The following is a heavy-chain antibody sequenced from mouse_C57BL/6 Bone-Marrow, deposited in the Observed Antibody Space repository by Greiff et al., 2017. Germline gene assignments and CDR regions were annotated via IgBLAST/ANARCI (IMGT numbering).Heavy chain of an antibody. J-gene: IGHJ3*01. Sequence: EVQLQQSGAELVRPGASVKLSCTASGFNIKDYYMHWVKQRPEKGLEWIGRIDPEDGDTEYAPKFQGKATMPAATYSNTAYLQLRSPTSEDTAVSCCTLAPAGFAFWGQGTLVTVSS. V-gene: IGHV14-1*01. CDR2: IDPEDGDT. CDR3: TLAPAGFAF. CDR1: GFNIKDYY.